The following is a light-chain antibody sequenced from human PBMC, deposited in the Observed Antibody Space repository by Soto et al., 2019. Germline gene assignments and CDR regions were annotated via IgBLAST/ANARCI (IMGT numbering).Light chain of an antibody. J-gene: IGLJ1*01. CDR1: NIGTKS. CDR2: DDS. Sequence: SYELTPSPSVSVAPGQTARITCGGNNIGTKSVHWFQQRPGRAPVLVVFDDSDRPSGIPERFSGSKSGSTATLTITRVEAGDEADYYCQVWDSSLLHHVFGTGTKVTVL. V-gene: IGLV3-21*02. CDR3: QVWDSSLLHHV.